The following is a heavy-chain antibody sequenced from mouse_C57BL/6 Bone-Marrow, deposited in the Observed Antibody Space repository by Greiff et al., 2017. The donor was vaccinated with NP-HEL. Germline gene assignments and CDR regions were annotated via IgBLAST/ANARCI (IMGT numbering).Heavy chain of an antibody. V-gene: IGHV1-63*01. Sequence: QVQLQQSGAELVRPGTSVKMSCKASGYTFTNYWIGWAKQRPGHGLEWIGDIYPGGGYTNYNEKFKGKATLTVDKSSSTAYLQFSSLTSEDSAIYYCARGDWDGDFDYWGQGTTLTVSA. CDR3: ARGDWDGDFDY. CDR2: IYPGGGYT. D-gene: IGHD4-1*01. J-gene: IGHJ2*01. CDR1: GYTFTNYW.